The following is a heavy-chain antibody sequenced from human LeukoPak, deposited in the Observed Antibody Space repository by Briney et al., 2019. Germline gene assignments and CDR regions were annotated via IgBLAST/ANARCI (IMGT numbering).Heavy chain of an antibody. Sequence: PSQTLSLTCTVSGGSISSGDYYWSWIRQPPGKGLEWIGYIYYSGSTYYNPSLKSRVTISVDTSKNQFSLKLSSVTAADTAVYYCARVAPTMNYDSSGPGGIIDYWGQGTLVTVSS. CDR2: IYYSGST. CDR3: ARVAPTMNYDSSGPGGIIDY. CDR1: GGSISSGDYY. J-gene: IGHJ4*02. D-gene: IGHD3-22*01. V-gene: IGHV4-30-4*01.